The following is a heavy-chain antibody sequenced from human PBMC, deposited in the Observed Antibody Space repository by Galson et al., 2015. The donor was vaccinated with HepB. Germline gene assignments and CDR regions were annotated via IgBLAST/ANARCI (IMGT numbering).Heavy chain of an antibody. CDR3: AKDVQWLIQGWFDP. CDR1: GFTFRSYA. J-gene: IGHJ5*02. Sequence: SLRLSCAASGFTFRSYAMSWARQAPGKGLEWVSGIIGSGVTTYYADSVKGRFAISRDNSKNTLYLQMDSLRAEDTAIYYCAKDVQWLIQGWFDPWGQGTLVTVSS. D-gene: IGHD6-19*01. CDR2: IIGSGVTT. V-gene: IGHV3-23*01.